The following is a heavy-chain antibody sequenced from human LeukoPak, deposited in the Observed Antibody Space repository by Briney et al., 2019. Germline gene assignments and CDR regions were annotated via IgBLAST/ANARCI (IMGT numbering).Heavy chain of an antibody. D-gene: IGHD6-25*01. V-gene: IGHV4-39*01. CDR1: GGSISTSSYC. Sequence: SETLSLTCTVSGGSISTSSYCWGWIRQPPGKGLEWIGSISYSGTTYYNPSLKSRVTISVDTSNNQFSLRLTSVTAADTAVYFCARHPSSAWHADYWGHGPLVTVSS. J-gene: IGHJ4*01. CDR3: ARHPSSAWHADY. CDR2: ISYSGTT.